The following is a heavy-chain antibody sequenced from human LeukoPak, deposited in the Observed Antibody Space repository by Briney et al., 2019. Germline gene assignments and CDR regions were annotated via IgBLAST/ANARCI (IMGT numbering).Heavy chain of an antibody. Sequence: SRTLSLTCAISGDSVSSSSAAWNWIRQSPSRGLEWLGRTYYRSKWYNDYAVSLKSRITINPDTSNNQFSLQLNSVTPEDTAVYYCARGASHNFDYWGQGTLVTVSS. J-gene: IGHJ4*02. V-gene: IGHV6-1*01. D-gene: IGHD2-21*01. CDR2: TYYRSKWYN. CDR1: GDSVSSSSAA. CDR3: ARGASHNFDY.